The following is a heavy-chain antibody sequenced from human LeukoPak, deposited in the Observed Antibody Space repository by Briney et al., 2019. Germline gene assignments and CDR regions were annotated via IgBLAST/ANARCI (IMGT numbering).Heavy chain of an antibody. CDR3: ARASKYYYGSSGYPLDY. Sequence: GGSLRLSCAASRFTFSSYSMIWVRQAPGKGLEWVSSISSSSSSIYYADSVKGRVTISRDNAKNSLYLQMNSLRAEDTAVYYCARASKYYYGSSGYPLDYWGQGTLVTVSS. CDR2: ISSSSSSI. J-gene: IGHJ4*02. CDR1: RFTFSSYS. V-gene: IGHV3-21*01. D-gene: IGHD3-22*01.